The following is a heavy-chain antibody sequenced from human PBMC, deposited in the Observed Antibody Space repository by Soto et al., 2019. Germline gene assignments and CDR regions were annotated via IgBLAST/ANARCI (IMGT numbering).Heavy chain of an antibody. V-gene: IGHV3-33*01. D-gene: IGHD5-12*01. Sequence: PGGSLRLSCAASGFTFSSYGMHWVRPAPGKGLEWVALIWFDGSKKYYADSVKGRFTISRDNSKNTLYLQMNSLRAEDTAVYYCARGYSGYYAYLEHWGQGTPVTVSS. CDR3: ARGYSGYYAYLEH. CDR2: IWFDGSKK. J-gene: IGHJ4*02. CDR1: GFTFSSYG.